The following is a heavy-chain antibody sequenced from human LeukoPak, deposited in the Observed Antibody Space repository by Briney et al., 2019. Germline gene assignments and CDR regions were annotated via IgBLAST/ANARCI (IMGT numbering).Heavy chain of an antibody. V-gene: IGHV3-15*01. J-gene: IGHJ4*02. D-gene: IGHD4-17*01. CDR3: TTDPHDYGDYVFDY. CDR2: IKSKTDGGTT. Sequence: PGGSLRLSCAASGFTFSNAWMSWVRQAPGKGLEWVGHIKSKTDGGTTDYAAPVKGRFTISRDDSKNTLYLQMNSLKTKDTAVYYCTTDPHDYGDYVFDYWGQGTLVTVSS. CDR1: GFTFSNAW.